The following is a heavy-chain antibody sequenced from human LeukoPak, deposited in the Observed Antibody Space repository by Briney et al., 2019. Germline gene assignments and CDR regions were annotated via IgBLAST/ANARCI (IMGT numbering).Heavy chain of an antibody. J-gene: IGHJ4*02. CDR1: GYTFTSYF. V-gene: IGHV1-46*01. D-gene: IGHD6-6*01. Sequence: GASVKVSCKVSGYTFTSYFIHWVRQAPGQRLEWMGIINPSGGDTSYPQKFQGRVTMTSDMSTSTVYMEMSSLRSEDTAVYYCGRVRGYSSSSRYLDYWGQGTLVTVSS. CDR3: GRVRGYSSSSRYLDY. CDR2: INPSGGDT.